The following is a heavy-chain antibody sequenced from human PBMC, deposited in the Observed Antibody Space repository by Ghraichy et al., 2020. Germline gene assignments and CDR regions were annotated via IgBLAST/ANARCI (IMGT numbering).Heavy chain of an antibody. CDR3: VRAPVAIY. D-gene: IGHD2-2*01. Sequence: GESLNISCAVSGGSISSYYLCWVRQAPGKGLEWVAYMNEDGSEKYYVDSVKSRFTISRDNTKNSLYLLMNSLSVEDTAVYYCVRAPVAIYWGQGTLVTVSS. CDR1: GGSISSYY. J-gene: IGHJ4*02. CDR2: MNEDGSEK. V-gene: IGHV3-7*01.